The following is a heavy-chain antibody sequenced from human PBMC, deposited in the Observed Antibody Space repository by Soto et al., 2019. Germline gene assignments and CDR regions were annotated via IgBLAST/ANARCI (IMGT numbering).Heavy chain of an antibody. D-gene: IGHD3-22*01. CDR1: GFTFSSYA. Sequence: GSLRLSCAASGFTFSSYAMSWVRQAPGKGLEWVSAISGSGGSTYYADSVKGRFTISRDNSKNTLYLQMNSLRAEDTAVYYCAKDQMYYYDQGYFDHWGQGTLVTVSS. CDR2: ISGSGGST. J-gene: IGHJ4*02. V-gene: IGHV3-23*01. CDR3: AKDQMYYYDQGYFDH.